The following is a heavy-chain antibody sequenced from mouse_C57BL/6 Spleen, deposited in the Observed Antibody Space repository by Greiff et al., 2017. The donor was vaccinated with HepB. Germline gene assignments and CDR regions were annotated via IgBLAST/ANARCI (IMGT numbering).Heavy chain of an antibody. Sequence: EVQGVESGGGLVKPGGSLKLSCAASGFTFSSYTMSWVRQTPEKRLEWVATISGGGGNTYYPDSVKGRFTISRDNAKNTLYLQMSSLRSEDTALYYCASQLYGNHYAMDYWGQGTSVTVSS. CDR3: ASQLYGNHYAMDY. J-gene: IGHJ4*01. V-gene: IGHV5-9*01. CDR2: ISGGGGNT. CDR1: GFTFSSYT. D-gene: IGHD2-1*01.